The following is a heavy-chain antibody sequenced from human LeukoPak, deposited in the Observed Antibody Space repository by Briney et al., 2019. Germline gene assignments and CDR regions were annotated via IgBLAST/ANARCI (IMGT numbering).Heavy chain of an antibody. CDR1: GFTFSDYY. D-gene: IGHD4-17*01. J-gene: IGHJ3*02. Sequence: GGSLRLSCAASGFTFSDYYMSWIRQAPGKGLEWVSYISSSGSTIYYADSVKGRFTISRDNAKNSLYLQMNSLRAEDTAVYYCARDKRVTTVTTNAFDIWGQGTMVTVSS. CDR2: ISSSGSTI. CDR3: ARDKRVTTVTTNAFDI. V-gene: IGHV3-11*04.